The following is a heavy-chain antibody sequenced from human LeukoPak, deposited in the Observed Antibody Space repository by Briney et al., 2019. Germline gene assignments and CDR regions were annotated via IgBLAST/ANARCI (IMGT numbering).Heavy chain of an antibody. V-gene: IGHV3-30*18. D-gene: IGHD7-27*01. Sequence: GRSLRLSCAASGFTFSSYGIHWVRQAPGKGLEWVAIISYNGSNKYYADSVKGRFTISRDNSKNTLYLQMNSLRAEDTAVYYCSKGNWGDDWGQGTLVTVSS. J-gene: IGHJ4*02. CDR2: ISYNGSNK. CDR3: SKGNWGDD. CDR1: GFTFSSYG.